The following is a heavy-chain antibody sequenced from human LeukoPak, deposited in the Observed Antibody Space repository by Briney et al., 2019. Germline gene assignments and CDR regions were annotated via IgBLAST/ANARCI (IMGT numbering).Heavy chain of an antibody. J-gene: IGHJ4*02. V-gene: IGHV4-59*01. CDR3: ARGKGYFDY. CDR1: GGSISSYY. CDR2: IYYSGST. Sequence: SETLSLTCTVSGGSISSYYWSWIRQPPGKGLGWIGYIYYSGSTNYNPSLKSRVTISVDTSKNQFSLNLKSVTAADTAVYYCARGKGYFDYWGQGTLVTVSS.